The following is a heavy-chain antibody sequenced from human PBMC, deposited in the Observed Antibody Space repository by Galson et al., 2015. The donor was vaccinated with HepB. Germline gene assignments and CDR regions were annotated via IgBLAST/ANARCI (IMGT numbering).Heavy chain of an antibody. D-gene: IGHD3-10*01. CDR2: IATYSGNT. CDR1: GYTFVKYG. J-gene: IGHJ3*02. Sequence: SVKVSCKASGYTFVKYGISWVRQAPGQGLEWMGWIATYSGNTNYVQRLQDRVTMTRATSTSTAYMELRGLRSDDTAVYYCARLGSGSYYGGFDAFDIWGQGTMVTVSS. V-gene: IGHV1-18*01. CDR3: ARLGSGSYYGGFDAFDI.